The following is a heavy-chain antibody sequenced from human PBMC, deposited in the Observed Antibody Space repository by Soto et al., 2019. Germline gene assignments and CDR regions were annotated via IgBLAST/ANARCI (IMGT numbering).Heavy chain of an antibody. Sequence: SLRLSCAASGFTFSDYYMSWIRQSPGKGLEWVSYISSSSSYTNYADSVKGRFTISRDNAKNSLYLQMNSLRAEDTAVYYCARAEQWMGTLDLWEYWGQGTLVTVSS. CDR3: ARAEQWMGTLDLWEY. V-gene: IGHV3-11*06. CDR2: ISSSSSYT. CDR1: GFTFSDYY. D-gene: IGHD6-19*01. J-gene: IGHJ4*02.